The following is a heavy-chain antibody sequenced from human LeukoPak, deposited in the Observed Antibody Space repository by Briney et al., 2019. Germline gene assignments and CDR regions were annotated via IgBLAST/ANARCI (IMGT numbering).Heavy chain of an antibody. CDR1: GYTFNTYA. CDR2: IWGSGVCA. Sequence: GGSLRLSCEPSGYTFNTYAIYCVPQAPEERLEWVSGIWGSGVCACYAASVKGRFTISRDNSKNTVYLKMNSLTADDTAVYYCAKTTVGYSSGRYPGWPADCWGQGTLVTVSS. D-gene: IGHD6-19*01. J-gene: IGHJ4*02. CDR3: AKTTVGYSSGRYPGWPADC. V-gene: IGHV3-23*01.